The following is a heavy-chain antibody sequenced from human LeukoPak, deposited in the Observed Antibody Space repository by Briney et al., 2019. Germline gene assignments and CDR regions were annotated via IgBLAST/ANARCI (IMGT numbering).Heavy chain of an antibody. J-gene: IGHJ4*02. V-gene: IGHV3-23*01. CDR1: GFTFSSYA. CDR2: ISGSGGNT. Sequence: GGPLRLSCAASGFTFSSYAMRWLRQAPGKGLAWVSAISGSGGNTYYAVSVKGRFTISRDNSKNTLYLQMNSVRAEDTAVYYCARERCYERAVIDYWVQGTLVTVSS. D-gene: IGHD4/OR15-4a*01. CDR3: ARERCYERAVIDY.